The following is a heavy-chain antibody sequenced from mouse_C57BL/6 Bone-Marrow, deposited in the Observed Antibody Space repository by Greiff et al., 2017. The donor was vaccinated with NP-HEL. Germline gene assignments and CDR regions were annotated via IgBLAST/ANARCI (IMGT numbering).Heavy chain of an antibody. Sequence: LKQSGAELMKPGASVKLSCKATGYTFTGYWIEWVKQRPGHGLEWIGEILPGSGSTNYNEKFKGKATFTADTSSNTAYMQLSSLTTEDSAIYYCARRGYYYGSLYWYFDVWGTGTTVTVSS. CDR2: ILPGSGST. CDR1: GYTFTGYW. V-gene: IGHV1-9*01. J-gene: IGHJ1*03. D-gene: IGHD1-1*01. CDR3: ARRGYYYGSLYWYFDV.